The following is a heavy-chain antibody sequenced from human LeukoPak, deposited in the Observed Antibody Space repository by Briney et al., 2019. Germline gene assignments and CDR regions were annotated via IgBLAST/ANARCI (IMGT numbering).Heavy chain of an antibody. V-gene: IGHV4-59*01. CDR3: ARVRAYCSSSSCYDLDI. D-gene: IGHD2-2*01. Sequence: SETLSLTCTVSGGSINSYYWSWIRQPPGKGLEWIGYIYDSGSTNYNPSLKSRVTISVNTSKNQFSLKLSSVTAADTAVYYCARVRAYCSSSSCYDLDIWGQGTMVTVSS. CDR2: IYDSGST. CDR1: GGSINSYY. J-gene: IGHJ3*02.